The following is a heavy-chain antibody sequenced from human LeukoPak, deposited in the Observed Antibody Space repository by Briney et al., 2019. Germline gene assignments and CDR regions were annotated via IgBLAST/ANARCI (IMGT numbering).Heavy chain of an antibody. CDR2: IKQDGSEK. CDR3: ARAGYYAYYYYYGMDV. Sequence: GGSLRLSCAASGFTLSSYWMSWVRQAPGKGLEWVANIKQDGSEKYYVDSVKGRFTISRDNAKNSLYLQMNSLRAEDTAVYYCARAGYYAYYYYYGMDVWGQGTTVTVSS. V-gene: IGHV3-7*03. J-gene: IGHJ6*02. D-gene: IGHD3-22*01. CDR1: GFTLSSYW.